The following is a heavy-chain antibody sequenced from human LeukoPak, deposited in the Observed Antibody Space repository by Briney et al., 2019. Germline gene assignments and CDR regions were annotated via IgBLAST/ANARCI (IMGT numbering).Heavy chain of an antibody. CDR3: ARDSGTLPWYFDL. CDR1: GGTFSSYA. V-gene: IGHV1-18*01. D-gene: IGHD3/OR15-3a*01. Sequence: ASVKVSCKASGGTFSSYAISWVRQAPGQGLEWMGWISAYNGNTNTARELQGRVTMTTDKSTNTAYMELGSLRSDDAAIYYCARDSGTLPWYFDLWGRGTLVIVSS. CDR2: ISAYNGNT. J-gene: IGHJ2*01.